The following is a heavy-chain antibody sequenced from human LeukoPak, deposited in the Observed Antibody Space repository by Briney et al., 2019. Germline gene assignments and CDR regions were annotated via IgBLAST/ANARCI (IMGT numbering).Heavy chain of an antibody. D-gene: IGHD2-2*01. J-gene: IGHJ6*03. CDR1: GGSISGYY. CDR2: IYHSGST. Sequence: SETLSLTCTVSGGSISGYYWTWIRQPPGKGLEWIGYIYHSGSTTYNPSLKSRVTTSVDMSKNQFYLKLTSVTAADAAVYYCARLSYCDSPSCPPHHMDVWGKGTTVTVSS. CDR3: ARLSYCDSPSCPPHHMDV. V-gene: IGHV4-59*01.